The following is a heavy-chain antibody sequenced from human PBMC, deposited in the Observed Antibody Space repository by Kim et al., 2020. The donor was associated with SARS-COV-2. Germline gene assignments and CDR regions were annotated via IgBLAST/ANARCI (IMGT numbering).Heavy chain of an antibody. CDR1: GGSFSGYY. V-gene: IGHV4-34*01. CDR3: ATSDNWNHYYYGMDV. D-gene: IGHD1-1*01. J-gene: IGHJ6*02. Sequence: SETLSLTCAVYGGSFSGYYWSWIRQPPGKGLEWIGEINHSGSTNYNPSLKSRVTISVDTSKNQFSLKLSSVTAADTAVYYCATSDNWNHYYYGMDVWGQG. CDR2: INHSGST.